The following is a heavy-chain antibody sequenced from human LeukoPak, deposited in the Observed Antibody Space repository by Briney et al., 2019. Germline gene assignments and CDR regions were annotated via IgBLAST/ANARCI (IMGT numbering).Heavy chain of an antibody. CDR3: ARRYCSGGSCYSDRGAFDI. Sequence: SETLSLTCTVSGGSISSGSYYWSWIRQPAGKGLEWIGHIYTSESTNYNPSLKSRVTISVDTSKNQFSLKLRSVTAADTAVYYCARRYCSGGSCYSDRGAFDIWGQGTMVTVSS. V-gene: IGHV4-61*09. D-gene: IGHD2-15*01. CDR2: IYTSEST. CDR1: GGSISSGSYY. J-gene: IGHJ3*02.